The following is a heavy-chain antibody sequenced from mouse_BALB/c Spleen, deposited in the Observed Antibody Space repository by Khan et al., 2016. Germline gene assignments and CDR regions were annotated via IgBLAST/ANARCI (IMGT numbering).Heavy chain of an antibody. J-gene: IGHJ2*01. CDR3: AREDNGNYGDYFDY. CDR2: ISTGDST. Sequence: EAQLVESGGGLVKPGGSLKLSCAASGFTFRNYALSWVRQTPEKRLEWVASISTGDSTYYGDSVKGRFTISRDNARHILYLQMGSLRSEDTAMFYCAREDNGNYGDYFDYWGQGTTLTVSS. CDR1: GFTFRNYA. D-gene: IGHD2-1*01. V-gene: IGHV5-6-5*01.